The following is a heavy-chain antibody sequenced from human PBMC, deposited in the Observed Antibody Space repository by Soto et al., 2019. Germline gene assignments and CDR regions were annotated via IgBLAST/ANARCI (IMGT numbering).Heavy chain of an antibody. Sequence: GESLRLSCAASGFTFSNAWMSWVRQAPGKGLEWVGRIKSKTDGGTTDYAAPVKGRFTISRDDSKNTLYLQMNSLKTEDTAVYYCTTVGIAVVVPAGDYWGQGTLVTISS. D-gene: IGHD2-2*01. V-gene: IGHV3-15*01. CDR2: IKSKTDGGTT. CDR3: TTVGIAVVVPAGDY. CDR1: GFTFSNAW. J-gene: IGHJ4*02.